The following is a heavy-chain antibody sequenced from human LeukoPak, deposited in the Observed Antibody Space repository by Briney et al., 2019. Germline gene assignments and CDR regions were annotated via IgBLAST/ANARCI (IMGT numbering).Heavy chain of an antibody. CDR1: GYTFTGYY. V-gene: IGHV1-2*02. Sequence: ASVKVSCKASGYTFTGYYIHWVRQAPGQGLEWMGWINPNSGGTNYAQKFQGRVTMTRDTSISTAYMELSRLRSDDTAVYYCARTRDDLYSSSWYHEYFQHWGQGTLVTVSS. D-gene: IGHD6-13*01. J-gene: IGHJ1*01. CDR3: ARTRDDLYSSSWYHEYFQH. CDR2: INPNSGGT.